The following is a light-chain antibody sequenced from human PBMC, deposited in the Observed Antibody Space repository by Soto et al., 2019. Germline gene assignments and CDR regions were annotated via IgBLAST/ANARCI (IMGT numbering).Light chain of an antibody. CDR2: DAS. J-gene: IGKJ2*01. Sequence: EIVLTQSPATLSLSPGERATLSCRASQSVSSYLAWYQQKPGQAPRLLIYDASNRATGIPARFSGSGSGTDFPLTISSLEPEDVAVYYCQLRSNWPPYTFGQGTKLEIK. CDR1: QSVSSY. CDR3: QLRSNWPPYT. V-gene: IGKV3-11*01.